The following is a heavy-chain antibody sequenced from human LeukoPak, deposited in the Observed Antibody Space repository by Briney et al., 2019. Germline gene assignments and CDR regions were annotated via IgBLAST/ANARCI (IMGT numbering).Heavy chain of an antibody. V-gene: IGHV3-73*01. D-gene: IGHD6-13*01. CDR3: TRHSYSSSWFFDY. CDR1: GFTFSGSA. J-gene: IGHJ4*02. CDR2: IRSKANSYAT. Sequence: PGGSLRLSCAASGFTFSGSALHWVRQASGKGLESVGRIRSKANSYATAYAASVKGRFTISRDDSKNTAYLQMNSLKTEDTAVYYCTRHSYSSSWFFDYWGQGTLVTVSS.